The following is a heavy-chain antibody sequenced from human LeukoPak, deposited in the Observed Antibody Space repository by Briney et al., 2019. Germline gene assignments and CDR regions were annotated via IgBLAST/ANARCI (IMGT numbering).Heavy chain of an antibody. J-gene: IGHJ3*02. Sequence: RPSETLSLTCTVSGGSISSYYWSWIRQPPGKGLEWIGYICYSGSTNYNPSLKSRVTISVDTSKNQFSLKLSSVTAADTAVYYCARDTLNYDSSGYYFDAFDIWGQGTMVTVSS. V-gene: IGHV4-59*01. CDR3: ARDTLNYDSSGYYFDAFDI. D-gene: IGHD3-22*01. CDR1: GGSISSYY. CDR2: ICYSGST.